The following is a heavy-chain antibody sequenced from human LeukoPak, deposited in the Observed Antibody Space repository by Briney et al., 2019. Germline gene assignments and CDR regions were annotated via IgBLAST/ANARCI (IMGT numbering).Heavy chain of an antibody. CDR1: GFTFSSYS. J-gene: IGHJ4*02. D-gene: IGHD6-19*01. Sequence: GGSLRLSCAASGFTFSSYSMNWVRQAPGKGLEWVSSISSSSSYIYYADSVKGRFTISRDNAKNSLYLQMNSLRAEDTAVYYWARFDRSGWNQVGDWGQGPLVTVSS. V-gene: IGHV3-21*01. CDR2: ISSSSSYI. CDR3: ARFDRSGWNQVGD.